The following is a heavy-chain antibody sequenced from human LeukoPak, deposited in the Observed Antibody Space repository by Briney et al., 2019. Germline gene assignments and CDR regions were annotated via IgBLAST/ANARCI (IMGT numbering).Heavy chain of an antibody. D-gene: IGHD2-2*01. J-gene: IGHJ5*02. CDR3: ARVLRLAPAAYNWFDP. CDR2: IFHTGST. CDR1: GFSISTGYY. Sequence: SETLSLTCSVSGFSISTGYYWGWIRQPPGKGLEWIGSIFHTGSTYFNLSLKSRVTISVDRSKNQFSLKLSSVTAADTAVYYCARVLRLAPAAYNWFDPWGQGTLVTVSS. V-gene: IGHV4-38-2*02.